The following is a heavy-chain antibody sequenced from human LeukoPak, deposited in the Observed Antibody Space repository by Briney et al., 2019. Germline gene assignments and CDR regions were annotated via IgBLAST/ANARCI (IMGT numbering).Heavy chain of an antibody. CDR1: GFTFDDYA. Sequence: GGSLRLSCAASGFTFDDYAMHWVRQAPGKGLEWVSGINWNSGSIGYADSVKGRFTISRDNAKNSLYLQMNSLRAEDTAVYYCARDLQIAARQGSYFDYWGQGTLVTVSS. J-gene: IGHJ4*02. CDR3: ARDLQIAARQGSYFDY. V-gene: IGHV3-9*01. CDR2: INWNSGSI. D-gene: IGHD6-6*01.